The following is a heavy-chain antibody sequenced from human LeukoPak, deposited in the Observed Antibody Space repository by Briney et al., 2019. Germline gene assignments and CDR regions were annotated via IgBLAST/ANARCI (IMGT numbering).Heavy chain of an antibody. CDR3: AGSLVGATPLPFDY. D-gene: IGHD1-26*01. V-gene: IGHV4-38-2*01. CDR2: IYHSGST. J-gene: IGHJ4*02. Sequence: MPSETLSLTCAVSGYSISSGYYWGWIRQPPGKGLEWIGYIYHSGSTYYNPSLKSRVTISVDTSKNQFSLKLSSVTAADTAVYYCAGSLVGATPLPFDYWGQGTLVTVSS. CDR1: GYSISSGYY.